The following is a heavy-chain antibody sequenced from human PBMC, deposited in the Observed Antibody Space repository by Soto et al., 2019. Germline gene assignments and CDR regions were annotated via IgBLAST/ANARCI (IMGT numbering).Heavy chain of an antibody. J-gene: IGHJ4*02. Sequence: EVQLLESGGGLVQPGGSLSLSCAASGFTFSSYAMSWVRQAPGKGLEWVSAISGSGGSTYYEDSVKGRFTISRDNSKNTLYLQMNSLRAEDTAVYYCAKDSSSWPDTLDYWGQGTLVTVSS. CDR2: ISGSGGST. CDR3: AKDSSSWPDTLDY. CDR1: GFTFSSYA. V-gene: IGHV3-23*01. D-gene: IGHD6-13*01.